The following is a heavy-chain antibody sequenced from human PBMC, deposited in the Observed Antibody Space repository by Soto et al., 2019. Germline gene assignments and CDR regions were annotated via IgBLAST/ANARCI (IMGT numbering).Heavy chain of an antibody. J-gene: IGHJ4*02. Sequence: QVQLQESGPGLVKPSETLSLTCTVSGGSISSYYWSWIRQPPGKGLEWIGYIYYSGSTNYNPSLKSRVTISVDTSKNQFSLKLSSVTAADTAVYYCAAGVAAAGTLFPHTGQGAAFDYWGQGTLVTVSS. CDR1: GGSISSYY. CDR2: IYYSGST. D-gene: IGHD6-13*01. V-gene: IGHV4-59*01. CDR3: AAGVAAAGTLFPHTGQGAAFDY.